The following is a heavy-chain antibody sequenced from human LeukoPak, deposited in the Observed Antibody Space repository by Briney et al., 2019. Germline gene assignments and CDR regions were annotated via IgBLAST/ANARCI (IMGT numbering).Heavy chain of an antibody. V-gene: IGHV4-34*01. J-gene: IGHJ4*02. CDR2: INHSGST. D-gene: IGHD3-10*01. Sequence: SETLSLTCAVYGGSFSGYYWSWIRQPPGKGLEWIGEINHSGSTNYNPSLKSRATISVDTSKNQFSLKLSSVTAADTAVYYCARGVTPSLWFGESVGGYLDYWGQGTLVTVSS. CDR1: GGSFSGYY. CDR3: ARGVTPSLWFGESVGGYLDY.